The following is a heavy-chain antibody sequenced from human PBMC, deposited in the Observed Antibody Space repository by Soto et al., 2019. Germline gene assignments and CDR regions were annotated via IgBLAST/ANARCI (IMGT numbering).Heavy chain of an antibody. CDR1: GYIFATHW. D-gene: IGHD1-1*01. CDR3: TRHSKTGPFDY. V-gene: IGHV5-51*01. Sequence: PGESLKISFRAYGYIFATHWIGWVRQMPGKGLEWMGIIYPGDSDTRYSPSFQGQVTISADKSISTAYLQWSSLKASDTAMYYCTRHSKTGPFDYWGQGTLVTVSS. CDR2: IYPGDSDT. J-gene: IGHJ4*02.